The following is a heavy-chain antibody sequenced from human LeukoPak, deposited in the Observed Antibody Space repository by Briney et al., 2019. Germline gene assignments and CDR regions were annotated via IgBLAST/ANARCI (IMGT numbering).Heavy chain of an antibody. CDR1: GGSISSGDYY. Sequence: PSETLSLTCTVSGGSISSGDYYWSWIRQPPGKGLEWIGYIYYSGSTYYNPSLKSRVTISVDTSKNHFSLKLSSVTAAHTAVYYCARESGQNPWGQGTLVTVSS. CDR2: IYYSGST. CDR3: ARESGQNP. J-gene: IGHJ4*02. V-gene: IGHV4-30-4*08. D-gene: IGHD1-26*01.